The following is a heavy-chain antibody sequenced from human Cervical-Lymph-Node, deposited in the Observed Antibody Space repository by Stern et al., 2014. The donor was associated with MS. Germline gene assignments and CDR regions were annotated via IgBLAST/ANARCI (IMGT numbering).Heavy chain of an antibody. CDR2: IYSDGTT. Sequence: EVQLVQSGGGLIQPGGSLRLSCAASGLTVSSDYMNWVRQAPGKGLEWVSIIYSDGTTYYADSVKGRFTISRDNSKNTLSLQMNSLRAEDTAVYYCARDPRDHLGLFYWGQGTLVTVSS. CDR3: ARDPRDHLGLFY. J-gene: IGHJ4*02. V-gene: IGHV3-53*01. CDR1: GLTVSSDY. D-gene: IGHD1-14*01.